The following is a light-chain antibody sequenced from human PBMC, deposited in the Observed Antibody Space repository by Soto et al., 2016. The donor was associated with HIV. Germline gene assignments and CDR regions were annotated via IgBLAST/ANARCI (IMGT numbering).Light chain of an antibody. Sequence: SYELTQPPSVSVAPGKTASITCGANNVGSKSVHWYQQKPGQAPVLVVYDDNDRPSGIPDRLSGSNSGNTATLTIDRVEAGDEADYYCQVWGSISHHAFFGGGTKLTVL. V-gene: IGLV3-21*03. CDR3: QVWGSISHHAF. J-gene: IGLJ2*01. CDR1: NVGSKS. CDR2: DDN.